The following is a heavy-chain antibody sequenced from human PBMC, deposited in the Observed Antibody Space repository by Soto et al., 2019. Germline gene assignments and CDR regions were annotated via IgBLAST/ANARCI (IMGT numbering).Heavy chain of an antibody. D-gene: IGHD3-22*01. CDR3: AKDFDSDETSHGPNDY. CDR2: ISGSGDAK. CDR1: GFSFSSYG. Sequence: EVHLLESGGGLVQPGESLRLSCVASGFSFSSYGMSWVRQAPGKGLEWASIISGSGDAKYYADSVKGRFTISRDNSKNTMYLPMDSRRAEDTAVYYCAKDFDSDETSHGPNDYWGQGTLVTVSS. V-gene: IGHV3-23*01. J-gene: IGHJ4*02.